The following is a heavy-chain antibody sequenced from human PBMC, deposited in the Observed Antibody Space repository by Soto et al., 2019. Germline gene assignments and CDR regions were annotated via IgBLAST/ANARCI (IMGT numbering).Heavy chain of an antibody. V-gene: IGHV3-23*01. CDR1: GFSFGSSA. J-gene: IGHJ4*02. D-gene: IGHD3-3*01. CDR2: ISGSGANT. CDR3: AKDRAFTISSPFDS. Sequence: GGSLRLSCEASGFSFGSSAMGWVRQAPGKGLEWVSSISGSGANTHYADFVKGRFTISRDNSKNALSLHMNSLRAEDTALYYCAKDRAFTISSPFDSWGQGTLVTVSS.